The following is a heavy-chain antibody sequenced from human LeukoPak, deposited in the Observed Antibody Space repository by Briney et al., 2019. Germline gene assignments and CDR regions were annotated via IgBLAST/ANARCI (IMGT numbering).Heavy chain of an antibody. J-gene: IGHJ4*02. V-gene: IGHV3-48*01. CDR2: ISSSSSTI. D-gene: IGHD6-13*01. Sequence: GGSLRLSCAASGFTFSSYSMNWVRQAPGKGLEWVSYISSSSSTIYYADSVKGRFTISRDSAKNSLYLQMNSLRAEDTAVYYCAKDMGIAAAYFDYWGQGTLVTVSS. CDR1: GFTFSSYS. CDR3: AKDMGIAAAYFDY.